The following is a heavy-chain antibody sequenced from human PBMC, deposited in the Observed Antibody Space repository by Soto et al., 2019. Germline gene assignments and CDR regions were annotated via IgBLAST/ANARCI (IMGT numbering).Heavy chain of an antibody. J-gene: IGHJ5*02. CDR3: ARDASGTRRYCTNGVCYPLAWFDP. D-gene: IGHD2-8*01. Sequence: EVQLVESGGGLVQPGGSLRLSCAASGFTFSSYSMNWVRQAPGKGLEWVSYISSSSSTIYYADSVKGRFTISRDNAKNSLYLQMNSLRDEDTAVYYCARDASGTRRYCTNGVCYPLAWFDPWGQGPLVTVSS. V-gene: IGHV3-48*02. CDR1: GFTFSSYS. CDR2: ISSSSSTI.